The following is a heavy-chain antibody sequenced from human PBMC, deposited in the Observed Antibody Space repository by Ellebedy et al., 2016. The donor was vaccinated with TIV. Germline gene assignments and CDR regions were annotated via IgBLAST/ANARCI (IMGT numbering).Heavy chain of an antibody. V-gene: IGHV3-23*01. Sequence: GESLKISCAASGFTFSTYAMSWVRQAPGKGLQWVSGISGGGGSTYHADSVKGRFTISRDNSKNTLYLQMNSLRAEETAVYYCAKDKLERRDGAFDIWGQGTMVTVSS. CDR1: GFTFSTYA. CDR3: AKDKLERRDGAFDI. D-gene: IGHD1-1*01. CDR2: ISGGGGST. J-gene: IGHJ3*02.